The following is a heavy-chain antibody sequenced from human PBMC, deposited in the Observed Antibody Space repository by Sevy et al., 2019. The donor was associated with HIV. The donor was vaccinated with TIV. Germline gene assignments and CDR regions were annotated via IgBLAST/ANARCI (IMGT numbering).Heavy chain of an antibody. V-gene: IGHV3-7*01. J-gene: IGHJ4*02. CDR1: GFSLSNLW. D-gene: IGHD3-22*01. CDR2: INQDGHEK. Sequence: GSLRISCVASGFSLSNLWMTWVRQAPGKGLEWVANINQDGHEKYYVDSVKGRFTISRDGATLFLQMNSLRAEDTAVYYCARSSYYYDNGYYYPFAIWGRGTLVTVSS. CDR3: ARSSYYYDNGYYYPFAI.